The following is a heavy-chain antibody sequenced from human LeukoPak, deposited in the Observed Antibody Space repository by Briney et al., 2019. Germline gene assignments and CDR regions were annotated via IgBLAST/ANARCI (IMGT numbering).Heavy chain of an antibody. CDR1: GGSFSGYY. Sequence: SETLSLTCAVYGGSFSGYYWSWIRQPPGKGLEWIGEINHSGSTNYNPSLKSRVTISVDTSKNQFSLKLSSVTAADTAVYYCASWGCWASIVPHWFDPWGQGTLVTVSS. V-gene: IGHV4-34*01. J-gene: IGHJ5*02. D-gene: IGHD3-16*01. CDR2: INHSGST. CDR3: ASWGCWASIVPHWFDP.